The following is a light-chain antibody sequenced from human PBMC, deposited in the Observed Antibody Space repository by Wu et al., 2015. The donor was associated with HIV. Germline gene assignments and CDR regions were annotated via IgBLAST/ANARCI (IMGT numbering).Light chain of an antibody. V-gene: IGKV3-20*01. CDR3: QQYANSLGYA. Sequence: EIVLTQFPDTLSLSSGETATLSCRASQSISSSYLAWYQQKPGQAPRLLIYGASSRATGIPDRFNGSESETDFTLTINRLEPEDSGVYYCQQYANSLGYAFGQGTKLEI. J-gene: IGKJ2*01. CDR2: GAS. CDR1: QSISSSY.